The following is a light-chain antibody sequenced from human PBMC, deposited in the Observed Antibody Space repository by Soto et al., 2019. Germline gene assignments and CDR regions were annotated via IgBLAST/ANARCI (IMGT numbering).Light chain of an antibody. CDR1: QGIRSD. CDR3: LHYYSYPLT. CDR2: TAS. Sequence: DILMTQSPSSLSASAGDRVTITCRASQGIRSDFGWYQQKPGKAPKLLIYTASNLQSGVPSRFSGSGSGTDFTLPITRLQSEDFAVYYCLHYYSYPLTFGGGTKVEIK. V-gene: IGKV1-17*01. J-gene: IGKJ4*01.